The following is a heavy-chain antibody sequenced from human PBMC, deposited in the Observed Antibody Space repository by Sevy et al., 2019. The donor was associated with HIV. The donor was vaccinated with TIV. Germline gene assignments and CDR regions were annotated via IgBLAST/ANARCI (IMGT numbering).Heavy chain of an antibody. CDR1: GGTFSSYA. D-gene: IGHD2-21*02. CDR2: IIPIFGTA. Sequence: ASVKVSCKASGGTFSSYAISWVRQAHGQGLEWMGGIIPIFGTANYAQKFQGRVTITADESTSTAYMELSSLRSEDTAVYYCAREDCGGDCYNFDYWGQGTLVTVSS. J-gene: IGHJ4*02. CDR3: AREDCGGDCYNFDY. V-gene: IGHV1-69*13.